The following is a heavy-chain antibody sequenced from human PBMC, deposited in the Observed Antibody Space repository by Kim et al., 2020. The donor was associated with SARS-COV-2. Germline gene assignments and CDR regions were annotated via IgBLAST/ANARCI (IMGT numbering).Heavy chain of an antibody. Sequence: PSVKVSCKASGGTFSSYAISWVRQAPGQGLEWMGGIIPIFGTANYAQKFQGRVTITADESTSTAYMELSSLRSEDTAVYYCARVPYGSGSYYNVVFDYWGQGTLVTVSS. CDR1: GGTFSSYA. D-gene: IGHD3-10*01. CDR3: ARVPYGSGSYYNVVFDY. CDR2: IIPIFGTA. V-gene: IGHV1-69*13. J-gene: IGHJ4*02.